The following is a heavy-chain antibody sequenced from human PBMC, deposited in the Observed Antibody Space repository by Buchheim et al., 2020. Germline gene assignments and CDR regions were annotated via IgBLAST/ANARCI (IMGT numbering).Heavy chain of an antibody. J-gene: IGHJ6*02. CDR2: IYTSGST. V-gene: IGHV4-61*02. CDR1: GGSISSGSYY. D-gene: IGHD3-10*01. CDR3: ARGDLLAGLSRRYYGMDV. Sequence: QVQLQESGPGLVKPSQTLSLTCTVSGGSISSGSYYWSWIRQPAGKGLEWIGRIYTSGSTNYNPSLTSRVTISVDTSKNQFSLKLSSVTAADTAVYYCARGDLLAGLSRRYYGMDVWGQGTT.